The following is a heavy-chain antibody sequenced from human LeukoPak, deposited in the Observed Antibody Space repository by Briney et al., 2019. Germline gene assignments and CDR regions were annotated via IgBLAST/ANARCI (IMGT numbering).Heavy chain of an antibody. CDR3: ARESIQLWPALYYYCLDV. CDR2: ISYDGSNK. Sequence: RTGGSLRLSCAASGFTFSSYAMHWVRQAPGKGLEWVAVISYDGSNKYYADSVKGRFTISRDNSKNTLYLQMNSLRAEDTAVYYCARESIQLWPALYYYCLDVWGQGTTVTVSS. CDR1: GFTFSSYA. V-gene: IGHV3-30*04. D-gene: IGHD5-18*01. J-gene: IGHJ6*02.